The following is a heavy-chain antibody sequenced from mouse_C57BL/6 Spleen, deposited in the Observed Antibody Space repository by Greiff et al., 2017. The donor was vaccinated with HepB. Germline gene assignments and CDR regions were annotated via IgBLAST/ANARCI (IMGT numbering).Heavy chain of an antibody. CDR2: IWSDGST. D-gene: IGHD2-4*01. J-gene: IGHJ4*01. CDR1: GFSLTSYG. CDR3: ARHEGLRRDAMDY. Sequence: VHLVESGPGLVAPSQSLSITCTVSGFSLTSYGVHWVRQPPGKGLEWLVVIWSDGSTTYNSALKSRLSISKDNSKSHVFLKMNSLQTDDTAMYYCARHEGLRRDAMDYWGQGTSVTVSS. V-gene: IGHV2-6-1*01.